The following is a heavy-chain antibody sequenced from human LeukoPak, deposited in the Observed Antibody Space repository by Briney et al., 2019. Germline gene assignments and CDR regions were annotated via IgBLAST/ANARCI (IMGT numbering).Heavy chain of an antibody. CDR2: ISYDGSNK. V-gene: IGHV3-30*18. Sequence: GRSLRLSCAASGFTFSSYGMLWVRQAPGKGLEWVAVISYDGSNKYYADSVKGRFTISRDNSKNTLYLQMNSLRAEDTAVYYCAKEWGHYDILTGYLNWGQGTLVTVSS. CDR3: AKEWGHYDILTGYLN. D-gene: IGHD3-9*01. CDR1: GFTFSSYG. J-gene: IGHJ4*02.